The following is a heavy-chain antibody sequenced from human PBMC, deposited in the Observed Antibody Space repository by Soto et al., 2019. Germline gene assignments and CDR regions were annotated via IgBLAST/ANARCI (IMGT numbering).Heavy chain of an antibody. CDR1: GFTVSSNY. Sequence: TGGSLRLSCAASGFTVSSNYMGWVRQAPGKGLEWVSVIYSGGSTYYADSVKGRFTISRDNSKNTLYLQMNSLRAEDTAVYYCARLIYFAYDDYYYYYMDVWGQGSTVTVSS. D-gene: IGHD3-9*01. CDR3: ARLIYFAYDDYYYYYMDV. V-gene: IGHV3-53*01. J-gene: IGHJ6*03. CDR2: IYSGGST.